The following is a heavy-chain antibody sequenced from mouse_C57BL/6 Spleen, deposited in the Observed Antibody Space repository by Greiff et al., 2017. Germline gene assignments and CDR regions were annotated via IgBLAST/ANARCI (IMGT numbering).Heavy chain of an antibody. V-gene: IGHV1-82*01. CDR3: ARLGYYSSMDY. J-gene: IGHJ4*01. CDR1: GYAFSSSW. Sequence: QVQLQQSGPELVKPGASVKISCKASGYAFSSSWMNWVKQRPGKGLEWIGRIYPGDGDTNYNGKFKGKATLTADKSSSTAYMQLSSLTSEDSAVYFCARLGYYSSMDYWGQGTSVTVSS. CDR2: IYPGDGDT. D-gene: IGHD2-12*01.